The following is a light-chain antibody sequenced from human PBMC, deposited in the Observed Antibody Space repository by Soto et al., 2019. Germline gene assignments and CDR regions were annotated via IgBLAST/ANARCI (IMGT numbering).Light chain of an antibody. CDR2: DSS. J-gene: IGKJ4*01. V-gene: IGKV3-11*01. CDR1: QSVGTY. CDR3: QQRSDWPST. Sequence: EIVLTHSPATLSLSPGERATLSCRASQSVGTYFAWYQQKPGQAPRLLIYDSSNRATGIPARFSGSGSGTDFTLTIGSLEPEDFAVYYCQQRSDWPSTFGGGTKVEIK.